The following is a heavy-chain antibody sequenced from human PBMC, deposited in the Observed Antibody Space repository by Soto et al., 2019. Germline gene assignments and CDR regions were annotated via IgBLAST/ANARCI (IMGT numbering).Heavy chain of an antibody. D-gene: IGHD2-2*01. J-gene: IGHJ6*02. Sequence: TLSLTCTVSGGSISSGGYYWSWIRQHPGKGLEWIGFIYYSGSTYYNPSLKSRVTISVDTSKNQFSLKLSSVTAADTAVYYCARVGIVVVPAAQDAYYGMEVWGQGTTVTVSS. CDR3: ARVGIVVVPAAQDAYYGMEV. CDR1: GGSISSGGYY. CDR2: IYYSGST. V-gene: IGHV4-31*03.